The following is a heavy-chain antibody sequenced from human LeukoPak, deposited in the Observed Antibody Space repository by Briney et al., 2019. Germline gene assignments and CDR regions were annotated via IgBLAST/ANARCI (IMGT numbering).Heavy chain of an antibody. J-gene: IGHJ5*02. Sequence: GSLRLSCAASGFTFSSYWMHWVRQAPGKGLMFVSRINDDGSGAVYADSVKGRFTISRDNAKNTLYLQMDSLRADDTAVYYCARGIAAAGTPNWFDPWGQGTLVTVSS. CDR3: ARGIAAAGTPNWFDP. V-gene: IGHV3-74*01. D-gene: IGHD6-13*01. CDR2: INDDGSGA. CDR1: GFTFSSYW.